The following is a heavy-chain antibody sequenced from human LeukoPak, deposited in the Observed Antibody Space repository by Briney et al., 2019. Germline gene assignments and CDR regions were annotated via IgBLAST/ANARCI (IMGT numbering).Heavy chain of an antibody. CDR3: ARDTRKYSSSWYY. D-gene: IGHD6-13*01. J-gene: IGHJ4*02. CDR2: ISSSSSTI. CDR1: GFTFSSYE. Sequence: PGGSLRLSCAASGFTFSSYEMNWVRQAPGKGLEWVSYISSSSSTIYYADSVKGRFTISRDNAKNSLYLQMNSLRAEDTAVYYCARDTRKYSSSWYYWGQGTLVTVSS. V-gene: IGHV3-48*01.